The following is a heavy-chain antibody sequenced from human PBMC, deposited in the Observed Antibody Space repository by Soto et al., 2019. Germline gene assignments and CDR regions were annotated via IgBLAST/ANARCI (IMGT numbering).Heavy chain of an antibody. D-gene: IGHD4-17*01. CDR1: GDSISSSSW. J-gene: IGHJ3*01. V-gene: IGHV4-4*02. Sequence: QVQLQESGPGLVKPSGTLSLTCAVSGDSISSSSWWTWVRQPPGKGLEWIGEIYHSGSTNYNPSLKSRVTIALDKSRNVLSLNLSSVTAADTALYSCAIAAIDYDGNSRRPFDLWGQGTMVTVSS. CDR2: IYHSGST. CDR3: AIAAIDYDGNSRRPFDL.